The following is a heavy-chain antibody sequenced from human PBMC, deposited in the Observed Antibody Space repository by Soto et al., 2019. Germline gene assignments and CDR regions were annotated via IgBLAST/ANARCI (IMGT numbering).Heavy chain of an antibody. J-gene: IGHJ5*02. CDR1: GGSISSSSYY. D-gene: IGHD3-3*01. CDR3: ARVLSDYYITIFGVDPPGNWFDP. V-gene: IGHV4-39*01. CDR2: IYYSGST. Sequence: QLQLQESGPGLVKPSETLSLTCTVSGGSISSSSYYWGWIRQPPGKGLEWIGSIYYSGSTYYNPSLKSRVTISVDTSKNQVSLKLSSVTAADTAVYYCARVLSDYYITIFGVDPPGNWFDPWGQGTLVTVSS.